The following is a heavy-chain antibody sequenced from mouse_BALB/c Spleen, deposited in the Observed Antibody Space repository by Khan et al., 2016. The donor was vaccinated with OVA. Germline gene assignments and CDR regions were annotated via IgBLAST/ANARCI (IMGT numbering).Heavy chain of an antibody. D-gene: IGHD2-4*01. CDR3: AIQPYYHCNVMDY. Sequence: QMQLEESGPGLVAPSQSLSITCTISGFSLANYGVHWVRQPPGKGLEWLVLMWGDGSTSYNSVLNSRLTVSSDNSRSQVFLKLNSLQTDDTAMYFCAIQPYYHCNVMDYWGQGTAGTVSS. CDR1: GFSLANYG. V-gene: IGHV2-6-1*01. CDR2: MWGDGST. J-gene: IGHJ4*01.